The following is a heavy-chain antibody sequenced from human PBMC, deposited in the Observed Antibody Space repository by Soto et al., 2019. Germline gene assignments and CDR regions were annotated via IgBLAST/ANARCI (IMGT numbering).Heavy chain of an antibody. CDR3: ARRGGRYDSSGYYYY. D-gene: IGHD3-22*01. V-gene: IGHV4-39*01. J-gene: IGHJ4*02. CDR1: GGSISSSGYY. Sequence: SETLSLTCTVSGGSISSSGYYWGWIRQPPGKGLEWIGSIYYSGSTYYNPSLKSRVTISVDTSKNQFSLKLSSVTAADTAVYYCARRGGRYDSSGYYYYWGQGTLVTVSS. CDR2: IYYSGST.